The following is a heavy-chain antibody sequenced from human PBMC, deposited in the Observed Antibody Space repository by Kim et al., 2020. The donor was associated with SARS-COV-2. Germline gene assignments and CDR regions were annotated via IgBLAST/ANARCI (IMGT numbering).Heavy chain of an antibody. J-gene: IGHJ6*02. V-gene: IGHV3-33*06. D-gene: IGHD4-17*01. Sequence: VKGRFTISRDNAKNTLYLQRSSLRAEDTAVYYCAKDCQDDNEDYWYNGMDVWGQGTTVTVSS. CDR3: AKDCQDDNEDYWYNGMDV.